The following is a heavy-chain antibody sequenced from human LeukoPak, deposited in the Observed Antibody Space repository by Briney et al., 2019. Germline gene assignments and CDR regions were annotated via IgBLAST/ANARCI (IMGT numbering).Heavy chain of an antibody. V-gene: IGHV3-30*02. CDR1: GFTFSSYG. D-gene: IGHD2-2*01. CDR2: IRYDGSNK. J-gene: IGHJ4*02. CDR3: AKDEGYCSSTSCSCGY. Sequence: GGSLRLSCAASGFTFSSYGMHWVRQAPGKGLEWVAFIRYDGSNKYYADSVKGRFTISRDNSKNTLYLQMNSLRAEDTAVYYCAKDEGYCSSTSCSCGYWGQGTLVTVSS.